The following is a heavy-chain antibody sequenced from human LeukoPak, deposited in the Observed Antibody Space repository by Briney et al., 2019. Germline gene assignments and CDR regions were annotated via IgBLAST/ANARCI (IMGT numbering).Heavy chain of an antibody. Sequence: GSLRLSCAASGFTFSTFTMHWVRQAPGKGLEWVAVVSHDGNDKFYADSVRGRFTISRDNSKNTLSLQMNSLRPEDTAVYYCARDEGGKYSSGWMSNWFDPWGQGTLVTVSS. CDR3: ARDEGGKYSSGWMSNWFDP. V-gene: IGHV3-30-3*01. D-gene: IGHD6-19*01. CDR1: GFTFSTFT. CDR2: VSHDGNDK. J-gene: IGHJ5*02.